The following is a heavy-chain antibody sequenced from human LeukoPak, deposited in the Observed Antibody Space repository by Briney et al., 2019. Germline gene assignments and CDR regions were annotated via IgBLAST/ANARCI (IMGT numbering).Heavy chain of an antibody. CDR3: ASGVGANDYVWGSYRRGLYYFDY. V-gene: IGHV1-2*06. Sequence: ASVKVSCKASGYTFTGYYMHWVRQAPGQGLEWMGRINPNSGGTNYAQKFQGRVTMTRDTSISTAYMELSSLRSEDTAVYYCASGVGANDYVWGSYRRGLYYFDYWGQGTLVTVSS. CDR2: INPNSGGT. J-gene: IGHJ4*02. CDR1: GYTFTGYY. D-gene: IGHD3-16*02.